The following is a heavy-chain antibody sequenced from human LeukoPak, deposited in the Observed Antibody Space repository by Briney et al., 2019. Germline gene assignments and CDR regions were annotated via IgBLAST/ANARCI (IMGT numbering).Heavy chain of an antibody. D-gene: IGHD3-22*01. CDR2: IIPIFGTA. V-gene: IGHV1-69*06. Sequence: WASVKVSCKASGGTFSSYAISWVRQAPGQGLEWMGGIIPIFGTANYAQKFQGRVTITADKSTSTAYMELSSLRSEDTAVYYCATDYYYDSSGSYYTVDYWGQGTLVTVSS. CDR3: ATDYYYDSSGSYYTVDY. CDR1: GGTFSSYA. J-gene: IGHJ4*02.